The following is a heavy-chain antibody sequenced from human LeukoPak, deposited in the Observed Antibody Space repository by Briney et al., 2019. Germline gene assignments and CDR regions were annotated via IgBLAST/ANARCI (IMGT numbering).Heavy chain of an antibody. CDR1: GYSISSGYY. Sequence: PSETLSLTCTVSGYSISSGYYWGWIRQPPGKGLEWIGSIYHSGSTYYNPSLKSRVTISVDTSKNQFSLKLSSVTAADTAVYYCARLDYGDYEVTRDYWGQGTLVIVSS. D-gene: IGHD4-17*01. CDR2: IYHSGST. J-gene: IGHJ4*02. V-gene: IGHV4-38-2*02. CDR3: ARLDYGDYEVTRDY.